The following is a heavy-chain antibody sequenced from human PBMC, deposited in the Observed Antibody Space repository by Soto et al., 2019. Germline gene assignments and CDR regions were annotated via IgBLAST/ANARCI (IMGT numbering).Heavy chain of an antibody. CDR2: IRSKANSYAT. D-gene: IGHD3-9*01. CDR1: GFTFSGSA. Sequence: GGSLRLSCAASGFTFSGSAMHWVRQASGKGLEWVGRIRSKANSYATAYAASVKGRFTISRDDSKNTAYLQMNSLKTEDTAVYYCTTDILTGYYKVSDYWGQGTLVTVS. CDR3: TTDILTGYYKVSDY. V-gene: IGHV3-73*01. J-gene: IGHJ4*02.